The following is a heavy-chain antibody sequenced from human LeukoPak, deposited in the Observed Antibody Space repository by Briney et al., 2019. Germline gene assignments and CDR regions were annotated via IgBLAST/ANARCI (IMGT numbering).Heavy chain of an antibody. Sequence: GASVKVSCKASGYTFTSYGISWVRQAPGQGLEWMGWISAYNGNTNYAQKLQGRVTMTTDTSTSTAYMELRSLRSDDTAVYYCAKEGLNIATRDFFDSWGQETLVTVSS. CDR3: AKEGLNIATRDFFDS. CDR2: ISAYNGNT. D-gene: IGHD6-6*01. CDR1: GYTFTSYG. V-gene: IGHV1-18*01. J-gene: IGHJ4*02.